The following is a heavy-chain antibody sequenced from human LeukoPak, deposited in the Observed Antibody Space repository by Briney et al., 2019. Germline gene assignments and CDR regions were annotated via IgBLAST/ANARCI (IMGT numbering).Heavy chain of an antibody. D-gene: IGHD3-10*01. J-gene: IGHJ4*02. CDR3: ARDRDGSSHGADY. CDR2: IWYDGSNK. Sequence: PGGSLRLSCAASGFTFSSYSMNWVRQAPGKGLEWVAVIWYDGSNKYYADSVKGRFTISRDNSKNTLYLQLNSLRAEDTAVYYCARDRDGSSHGADYWGQGTLVTVSS. V-gene: IGHV3-33*08. CDR1: GFTFSSYS.